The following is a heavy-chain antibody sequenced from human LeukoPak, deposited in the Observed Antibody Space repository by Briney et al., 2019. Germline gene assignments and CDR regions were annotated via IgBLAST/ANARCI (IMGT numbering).Heavy chain of an antibody. Sequence: PSETLSLTCTVSGGSISSYYWSWIRQPPGKGLEWIGYIYYSGSTNYNPSLKSRVTISVDTSKNQFSLKLSSVTAADTAVYYCVRTNPWDLTYYFDYWGQGTLVTVSS. D-gene: IGHD1-14*01. CDR3: VRTNPWDLTYYFDY. V-gene: IGHV4-59*01. J-gene: IGHJ4*02. CDR2: IYYSGST. CDR1: GGSISSYY.